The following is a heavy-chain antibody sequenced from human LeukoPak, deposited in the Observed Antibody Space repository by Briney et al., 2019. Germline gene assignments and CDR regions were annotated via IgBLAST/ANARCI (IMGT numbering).Heavy chain of an antibody. D-gene: IGHD3-10*01. CDR2: IYYTGST. V-gene: IGHV4-39*07. J-gene: IGHJ5*02. CDR1: GGSISSSSYY. CDR3: ARDLSGEYYYGSGSYYPLNWFDP. Sequence: SETLSLTCTVSGGSISSSSYYWGWIRQPPGKGLEWIGSIYYTGSTYYNPSLKSRVTISVDTSKNQFSLKLSSVTAADTAVYYCARDLSGEYYYGSGSYYPLNWFDPWGQGTLVTVSS.